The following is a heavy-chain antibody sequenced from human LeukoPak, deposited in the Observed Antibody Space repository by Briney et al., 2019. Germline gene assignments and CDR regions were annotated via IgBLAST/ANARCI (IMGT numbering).Heavy chain of an antibody. Sequence: GGSLRLSCAASGFIVSSNYMSWVRQAQGKGLEWVSVIYSGGSTYYADSVKGRFTISRDNSKNTLYLQMNSLRAEDTAVYYCARDQDSSGWDAFDIRGQGTMVTVSS. V-gene: IGHV3-66*02. CDR1: GFIVSSNY. CDR2: IYSGGST. D-gene: IGHD3-22*01. CDR3: ARDQDSSGWDAFDI. J-gene: IGHJ3*02.